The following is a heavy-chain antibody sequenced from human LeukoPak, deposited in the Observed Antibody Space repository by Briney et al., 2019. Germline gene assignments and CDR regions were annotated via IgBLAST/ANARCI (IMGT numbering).Heavy chain of an antibody. CDR2: IRFDGSHK. CDR3: ARRAGAYSHPYDY. CDR1: GFTLTTSG. Sequence: PGGSLRLSCTASGFTLTTSGMHWVRQSPGKGLEWVASIRFDGSHKYYADSVQGRFTISRDNSQNTLNLQMNSLRAEDTAVYYCARRAGAYSHPYDYWGQGTLVTVSS. V-gene: IGHV3-30*02. J-gene: IGHJ4*02. D-gene: IGHD4/OR15-4a*01.